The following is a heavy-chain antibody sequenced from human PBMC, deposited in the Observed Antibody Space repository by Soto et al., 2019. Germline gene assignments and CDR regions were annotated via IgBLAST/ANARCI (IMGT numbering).Heavy chain of an antibody. J-gene: IGHJ4*02. D-gene: IGHD3-10*01. CDR3: ARFTYYSGSGGTHCDY. CDR1: GGSFSSSDYY. Sequence: QVQLQESGPGLVKPSQTLSLTCTVSGGSFSSSDYYWSWIRQPPGRGLEWIGYIYYSGSTSYNPSLEGRVTMSLDTPKNQFSLKLSSVTAADTAVYYWARFTYYSGSGGTHCDYWGQGTLVTVSS. CDR2: IYYSGST. V-gene: IGHV4-30-4*01.